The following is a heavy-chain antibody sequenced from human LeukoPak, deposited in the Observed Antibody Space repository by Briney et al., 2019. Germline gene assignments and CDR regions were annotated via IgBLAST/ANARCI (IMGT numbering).Heavy chain of an antibody. CDR2: IIPIFVTA. Sequence: ASVKVSCKASRRTFSSYAISWVRQAPGQGLEWMGRIIPIFVTANYPQKYQGRVTITTAESTSTAYMELSSLRAEDTALYYGARAWDCSSTSCSFDYWGQGTLVTVSS. J-gene: IGHJ4*02. CDR3: ARAWDCSSTSCSFDY. D-gene: IGHD2-2*01. CDR1: RRTFSSYA. V-gene: IGHV1-69*05.